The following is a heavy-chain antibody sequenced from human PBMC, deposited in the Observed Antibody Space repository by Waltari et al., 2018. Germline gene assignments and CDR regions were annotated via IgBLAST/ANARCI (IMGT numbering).Heavy chain of an antibody. CDR2: FYYPGNI. CDR3: ARLSGYCDDTGCYGHYAMDV. V-gene: IGHV4-39*02. Sequence: QLQLQESGPGLVKPSETLSLTCTVSGGSVRTTSYSWAWFRQSPGKGLEWIGTFYYPGNIYYNPSLTSRVTISVDSPQNHLSLRLSSVTAADTAVYYCARLSGYCDDTGCYGHYAMDVWGQGTTVTVSS. J-gene: IGHJ6*02. D-gene: IGHD2-2*01. CDR1: GGSVRTTSYS.